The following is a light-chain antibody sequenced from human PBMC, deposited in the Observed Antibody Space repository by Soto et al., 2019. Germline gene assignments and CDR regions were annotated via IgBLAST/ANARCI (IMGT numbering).Light chain of an antibody. CDR2: DAS. CDR3: HQYDNPPFT. Sequence: IQMTQSPSSLSASVGDRVTITCQASRDIDNYLNWYQQKPGKAPNLLIYDASNLETGVPLRFSGSRSGTHFTLTISSLQHEDIGTYYCHQYDNPPFTFGQGTKLAIK. CDR1: RDIDNY. V-gene: IGKV1-33*01. J-gene: IGKJ2*01.